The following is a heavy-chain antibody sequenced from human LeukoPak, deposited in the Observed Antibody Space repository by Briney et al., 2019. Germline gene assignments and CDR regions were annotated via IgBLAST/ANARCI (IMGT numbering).Heavy chain of an antibody. CDR2: IYYSGST. Sequence: SETLTLTCTVSGGSISSYYWSWIRQPPGKGLEWIGYIYYSGSTNYNPSLKSRVTISVDTSKNQFSLKLSSVTAADTAVYYCAGALLYSYGANFDYWGQGTLVTVSS. CDR3: AGALLYSYGANFDY. D-gene: IGHD5-18*01. J-gene: IGHJ4*02. V-gene: IGHV4-59*01. CDR1: GGSISSYY.